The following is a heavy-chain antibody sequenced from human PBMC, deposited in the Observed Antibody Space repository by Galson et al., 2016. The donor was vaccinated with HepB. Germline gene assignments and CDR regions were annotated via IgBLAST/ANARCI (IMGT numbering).Heavy chain of an antibody. V-gene: IGHV4-34*01. CDR3: ARGSRLWSMPKYNYGLDV. D-gene: IGHD3-10*01. J-gene: IGHJ6*02. Sequence: SETLSLTCTVSGGSFSGYHWSWIRQSPGKGLEWIGEISHSGSTNYNPSLKSRVTISLGTSKNRMSLKLSSVTAADTGVYYCARGSRLWSMPKYNYGLDVWGQGTTVTVS. CDR1: GGSFSGYH. CDR2: ISHSGST.